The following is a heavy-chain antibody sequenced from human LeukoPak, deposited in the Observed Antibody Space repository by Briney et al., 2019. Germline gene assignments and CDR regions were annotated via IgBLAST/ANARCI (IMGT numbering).Heavy chain of an antibody. CDR2: ISYDGSNK. CDR1: GFTFSSYA. J-gene: IGHJ4*02. V-gene: IGHV3-30-3*01. CDR3: ARVGSYSFDY. Sequence: GGALRLSCAASGFTFSSYAMHWLRQAPGKGLEWVAVISYDGSNKYYADSVKGRFTISRDNSKNTLYLQMNSLRAEDTAVYYCARVGSYSFDYWGQGTLVTVSS. D-gene: IGHD1-26*01.